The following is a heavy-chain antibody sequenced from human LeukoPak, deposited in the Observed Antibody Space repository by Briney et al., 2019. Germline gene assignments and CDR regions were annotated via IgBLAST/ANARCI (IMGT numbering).Heavy chain of an antibody. CDR3: ARATVPLREIQLWLPADY. CDR1: GYTFSSYG. CDR2: ISAYHGNT. Sequence: ASVKVSCKASGYTFSSYGISWVRQAPGQGLEWMGWISAYHGNTNYAQKFQGRVTMTTDTSTTTAYMELRSLRSDDTAVYYCARATVPLREIQLWLPADYWGQGTLVTVSS. D-gene: IGHD5-18*01. J-gene: IGHJ4*02. V-gene: IGHV1-18*01.